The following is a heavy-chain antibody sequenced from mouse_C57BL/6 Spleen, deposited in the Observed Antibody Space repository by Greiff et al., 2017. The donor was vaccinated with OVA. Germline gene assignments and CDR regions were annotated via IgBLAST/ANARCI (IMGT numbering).Heavy chain of an antibody. CDR1: GYTFTSYW. J-gene: IGHJ4*01. CDR2: IDPSDSYT. V-gene: IGHV1-59*01. CDR3: ARWDVNYDYAMDY. Sequence: QVQLQQPGAELVRPGTSVKLSCKASGYTFTSYWMHWVKQRPGQGLEWIGVIDPSDSYTNYNQKFKGKATLTVDTSSSTAYMQLRSLTSEDSAVYYCARWDVNYDYAMDYWGQGTSVTVSS. D-gene: IGHD2-1*01.